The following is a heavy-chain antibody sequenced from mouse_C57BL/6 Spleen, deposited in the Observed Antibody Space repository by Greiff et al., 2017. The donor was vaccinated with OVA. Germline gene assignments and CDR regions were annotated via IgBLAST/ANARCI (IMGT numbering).Heavy chain of an antibody. Sequence: EVKLMESGGGLVQSGRSLRLSCATSGFTFSDFYMEWVRQAPGKGLEWIAASRNKANDYTTEYSASVKGRFIVSRDTSQSILYLQMNALRAEDTAIYYCARDAATGTGGFDYWGQGTTLTVSS. J-gene: IGHJ2*01. CDR3: ARDAATGTGGFDY. CDR2: SRNKANDYTT. D-gene: IGHD4-1*02. V-gene: IGHV7-1*01. CDR1: GFTFSDFY.